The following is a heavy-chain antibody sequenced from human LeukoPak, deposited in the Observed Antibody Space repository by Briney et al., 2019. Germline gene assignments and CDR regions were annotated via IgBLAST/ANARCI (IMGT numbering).Heavy chain of an antibody. Sequence: SETLSLTCTVSGGSISGYYWSWIRQPPGKGLEWIGEINHSGSTNYNPSPKSRVTISVDTSKNQFSLKLSSVTAADTAVYYCARRRRTYYYYMDVWGKGTTVTVSS. J-gene: IGHJ6*03. CDR1: GGSISGYY. CDR3: ARRRRTYYYYMDV. CDR2: INHSGST. V-gene: IGHV4-34*01.